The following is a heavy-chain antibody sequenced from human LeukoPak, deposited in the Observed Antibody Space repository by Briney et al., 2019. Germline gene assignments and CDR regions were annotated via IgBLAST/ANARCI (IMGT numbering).Heavy chain of an antibody. CDR1: GGTFSSYA. J-gene: IGHJ4*02. CDR2: IIPILGIA. D-gene: IGHD5-18*01. CDR3: AKDWIQFNRVFDCFDS. V-gene: IGHV1-69*04. Sequence: SVKVSCKASGGTFSSYAISWVRQAPGQGLEWMGRIIPILGIANYAQKFQGRVTITADKSTSTAYMELSSLRSEDTAIYYCAKDWIQFNRVFDCFDSWGQGTLVTVSS.